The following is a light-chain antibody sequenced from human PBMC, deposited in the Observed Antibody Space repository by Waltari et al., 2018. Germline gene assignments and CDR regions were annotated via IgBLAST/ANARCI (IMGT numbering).Light chain of an antibody. CDR3: QQSFSAPGVT. Sequence: DIQLTQSQSSLSASVGDRVTIPCRASQTISIYLNWYQQKPGKAPKLLIYAASTLQSGVPSRFSGSGSGTEFTLTISSLQPEDFATYYCQQSFSAPGVTFGGGTKVEIK. CDR1: QTISIY. J-gene: IGKJ4*01. V-gene: IGKV1-39*01. CDR2: AAS.